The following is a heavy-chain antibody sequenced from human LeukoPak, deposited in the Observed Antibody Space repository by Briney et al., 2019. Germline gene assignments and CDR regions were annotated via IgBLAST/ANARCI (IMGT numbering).Heavy chain of an antibody. CDR1: GFTFNSYT. J-gene: IGHJ4*02. V-gene: IGHV3-48*01. CDR3: ARDEKYAFDH. Sequence: GGSLRLSCAACGFTFNSYTMNWVRQAPGKGLEWVSYIRSSTGTTSYADSVKGRFTISTDNAKNSVYLQMASLRAEDTAVYFCARDEKYAFDHWGQGTLVTVSS. CDR2: IRSSTGTT.